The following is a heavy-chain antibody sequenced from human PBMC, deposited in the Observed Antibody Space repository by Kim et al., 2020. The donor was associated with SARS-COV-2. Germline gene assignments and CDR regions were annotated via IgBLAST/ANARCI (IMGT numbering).Heavy chain of an antibody. CDR2: IYSGGRT. V-gene: IGHV3-53*01. CDR3: TRVAARDQPPDY. D-gene: IGHD2-2*01. CDR1: GFIVSYYD. J-gene: IGHJ4*02. Sequence: GGSLRLSCEGSGFIVSYYDMTWVRQAPGMGLQWVSVIYSGGRTYYADSVKGRFTISRDNSKNTVYLQMNSLRAEDTAIYYCTRVAARDQPPDYWGQGTL.